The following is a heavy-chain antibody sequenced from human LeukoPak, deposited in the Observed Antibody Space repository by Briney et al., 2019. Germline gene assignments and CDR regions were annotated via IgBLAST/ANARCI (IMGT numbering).Heavy chain of an antibody. D-gene: IGHD4-23*01. CDR2: ISSSGKNI. J-gene: IGHJ4*02. Sequence: GGSLRLSCAASGFTFSSYEMNWVRQAPGKGLEWVSYISSSGKNIYFADSVKGRFTISRDNAKNSLYLQMNSLRAEDTAVYYCARDRDYGGNGPHDYWGQGTLVTVSS. V-gene: IGHV3-48*03. CDR1: GFTFSSYE. CDR3: ARDRDYGGNGPHDY.